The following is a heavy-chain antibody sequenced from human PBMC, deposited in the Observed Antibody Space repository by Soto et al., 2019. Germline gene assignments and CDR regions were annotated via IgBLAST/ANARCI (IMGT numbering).Heavy chain of an antibody. CDR2: LYYSGNT. CDR1: GGSISRSSYS. V-gene: IGHV4-39*01. D-gene: IGHD2-15*01. CDR3: ATRQGGSYNWFDP. J-gene: IGHJ5*02. Sequence: SETLSLTCTVSGGSISRSSYSWAWIRQPPGKGLEWIGTLYYSGNTYYNPSLKSRVTISVDTSKNQFSLKLSSVTAADTAVYYCATRQGGSYNWFDPWGQGALVTVSS.